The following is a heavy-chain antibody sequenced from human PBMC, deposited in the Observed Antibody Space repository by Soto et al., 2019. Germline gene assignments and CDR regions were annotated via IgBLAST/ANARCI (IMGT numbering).Heavy chain of an antibody. CDR1: GYSFTSYW. V-gene: IGHV5-51*01. CDR3: ARQLDNSLTKNTYSNYEPFDY. CDR2: IYPGDSDT. D-gene: IGHD4-4*01. J-gene: IGHJ4*02. Sequence: GESLKISCKGSGYSFTSYWIGWVRQMPGKGLEWMGIIYPGDSDTRYSPSFQGQVPISADKSISTAYLQWSSLKASDTAMYYCARQLDNSLTKNTYSNYEPFDYWGQGTLVTVSS.